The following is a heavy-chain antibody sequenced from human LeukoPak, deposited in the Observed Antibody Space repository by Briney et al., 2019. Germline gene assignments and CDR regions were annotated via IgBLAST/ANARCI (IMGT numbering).Heavy chain of an antibody. Sequence: GGSLRLSCAASGFTFSSYGMSWVRQAPGKGLEWVSAISGSGGSTYYADSVKGRFTISRDNSKNTLYLQMNSLRAEDTAVYYCAKPDEYYYDSSGYEYFQHWGQGTLVTVSS. D-gene: IGHD3-22*01. CDR3: AKPDEYYYDSSGYEYFQH. J-gene: IGHJ1*01. CDR1: GFTFSSYG. CDR2: ISGSGGST. V-gene: IGHV3-23*01.